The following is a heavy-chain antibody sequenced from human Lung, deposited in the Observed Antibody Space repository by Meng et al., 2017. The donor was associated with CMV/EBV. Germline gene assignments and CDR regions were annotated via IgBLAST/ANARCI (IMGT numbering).Heavy chain of an antibody. J-gene: IGHJ4*02. CDR3: ARGVAETLGWEMGY. Sequence: EGQLVESGGGLVQPGGSLGLSCAVVGFTLTRYWMHWVREVPGKGLEWVSRIDIDGRDITYADSVRGRFSISRDDAKNTLYLQMNSLRIEDTAVYYCARGVAETLGWEMGYWGQGTLVTVSS. D-gene: IGHD1-26*01. CDR1: GFTLTRYW. V-gene: IGHV3-74*03. CDR2: IDIDGRDI.